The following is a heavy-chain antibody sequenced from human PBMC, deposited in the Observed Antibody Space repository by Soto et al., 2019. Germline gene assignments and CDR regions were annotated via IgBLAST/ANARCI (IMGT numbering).Heavy chain of an antibody. Sequence: QVQLVESGGGVVQPGRSLRLSCAASGFTFSSYGMHWVRQAPGKGLEWVAVISYDGSNKCYADSVKGRFTISRDNSKNTLYLQMNSLRAEDTAVYYCAKDRVKWPPLGGMDVWGQGTTVTVSS. CDR2: ISYDGSNK. J-gene: IGHJ6*02. CDR3: AKDRVKWPPLGGMDV. D-gene: IGHD1-26*01. CDR1: GFTFSSYG. V-gene: IGHV3-30*18.